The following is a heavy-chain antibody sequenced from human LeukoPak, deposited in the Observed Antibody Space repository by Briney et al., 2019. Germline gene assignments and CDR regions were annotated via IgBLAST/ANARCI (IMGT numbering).Heavy chain of an antibody. CDR1: GFTVSSNY. D-gene: IGHD3-16*01. V-gene: IGHV4-59*02. J-gene: IGHJ6*03. CDR2: IYYSGST. Sequence: GSLRLSCAASGFTVSSNYMSWVRQPPGKGLEWIGYIYYSGSTNYNPSLKSRVTISVDTSKNQFSLKLSSVTAADTAVYYCARVGQYYYYYMDVWGKGTTVTVSS. CDR3: ARVGQYYYYYMDV.